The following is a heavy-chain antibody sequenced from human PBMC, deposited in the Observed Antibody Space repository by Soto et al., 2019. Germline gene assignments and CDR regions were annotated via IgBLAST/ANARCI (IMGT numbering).Heavy chain of an antibody. CDR2: IIPIFGTA. J-gene: IGHJ6*02. V-gene: IGHV1-69*13. CDR3: ARGKAGRRFGELLGGMDV. Sequence: SVKVPCTASGVSFISSAIIWVRQATGQGLEWMGGIIPIFGTANYAQKFQGRVTITADESTSTAYMELSSLRSEDTAVYYCARGKAGRRFGELLGGMDVWGQGTTVTVSS. CDR1: GVSFISSA. D-gene: IGHD3-10*01.